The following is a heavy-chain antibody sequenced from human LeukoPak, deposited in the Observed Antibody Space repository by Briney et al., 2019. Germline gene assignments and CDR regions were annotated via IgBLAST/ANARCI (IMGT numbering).Heavy chain of an antibody. CDR1: GGSISSYY. CDR2: IYYSGST. J-gene: IGHJ6*03. Sequence: SETLSPTCTVSGGSISSYYWSWIRQPPGKGLEWIGYIYYSGSTNYNPSLKSRVTISVDTSKNQFSLKLSSVTAADTAVYYCARGLEWSDFWSGYRYYYYYMDVWGKGTTVTVSS. D-gene: IGHD3-3*01. CDR3: ARGLEWSDFWSGYRYYYYYMDV. V-gene: IGHV4-59*01.